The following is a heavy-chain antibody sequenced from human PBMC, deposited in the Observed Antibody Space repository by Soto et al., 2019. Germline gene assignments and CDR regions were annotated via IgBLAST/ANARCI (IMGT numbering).Heavy chain of an antibody. CDR1: GFTFSSYA. D-gene: IGHD2-15*01. Sequence: GGSLRLSCAASGFTFSSYAMSWVRQAPGKGLEWVALIRYDGSNKYYADSVKGRFTISRDNSKNTLYLQMNSLRAEDTAVYYCASSSSSAGGRRFDYWGQGTLVTVSS. CDR2: IRYDGSNK. J-gene: IGHJ4*02. CDR3: ASSSSSAGGRRFDY. V-gene: IGHV3-33*08.